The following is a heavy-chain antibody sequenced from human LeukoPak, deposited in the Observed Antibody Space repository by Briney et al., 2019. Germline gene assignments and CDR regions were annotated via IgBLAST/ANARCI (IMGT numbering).Heavy chain of an antibody. D-gene: IGHD6-13*01. CDR2: IYYSGST. Sequence: SETLSLTCTVSGGSISSYYWSWIRQPPGKGLEWIGYIYYSGSTNYNPSLKSRVTISVDTSKNQLSLKLSSVTAADTAVYYCARRNVYSSSWDYFDYWGQGTLVTVSS. CDR3: ARRNVYSSSWDYFDY. CDR1: GGSISSYY. J-gene: IGHJ4*02. V-gene: IGHV4-59*08.